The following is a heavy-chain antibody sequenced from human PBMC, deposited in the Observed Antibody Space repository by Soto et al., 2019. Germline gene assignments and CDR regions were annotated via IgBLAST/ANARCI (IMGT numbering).Heavy chain of an antibody. CDR2: IYWDDDK. D-gene: IGHD2-21*01. CDR3: ARLVAAGITYYFDS. J-gene: IGHJ4*02. V-gene: IGHV2-5*02. Sequence: QITLKESGPTLVKPTQTLTLTCTFSAFSLSTSGVGVGWIRQPPGKALEWLTFIYWDDDKRYSPSLKSRLTITKDTSKNQVDLTMTNMDPVDTATYYCARLVAAGITYYFDSWGQGTLVTVSS. CDR1: AFSLSTSGVG.